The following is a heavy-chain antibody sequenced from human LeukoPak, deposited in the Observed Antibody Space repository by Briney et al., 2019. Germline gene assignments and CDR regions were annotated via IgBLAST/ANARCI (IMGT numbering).Heavy chain of an antibody. V-gene: IGHV4-38-2*01. CDR1: GGSFSGYY. CDR2: IYHSGTT. CDR3: ARVLGGSSPFDY. Sequence: SETLSLTCAVYGGSFSGYYWGWIRQPPGKGLEWIGSIYHSGTTHYNPSLKSRVTISVDTSKNQFSLKLSSVTAADTAIYYCARVLGGSSPFDYWGQGTLVTVSS. J-gene: IGHJ4*02. D-gene: IGHD1-26*01.